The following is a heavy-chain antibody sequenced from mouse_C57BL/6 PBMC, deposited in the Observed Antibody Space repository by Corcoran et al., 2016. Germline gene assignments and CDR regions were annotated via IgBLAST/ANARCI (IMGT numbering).Heavy chain of an antibody. CDR2: IDPEDGDT. CDR3: TPWTAQATPFAY. D-gene: IGHD3-2*02. CDR1: GFNIKDYY. Sequence: EVQLQQSGAELVRPGASVKLSCTASGFNIKDYYMHWVKQRPEQGLEWIGRIDPEDGDTEYAPKFQGKATMTADTSSNTAYLQLSSLTSEDTAVYYCTPWTAQATPFAYCGQGTLVTVSA. V-gene: IGHV14-1*01. J-gene: IGHJ3*01.